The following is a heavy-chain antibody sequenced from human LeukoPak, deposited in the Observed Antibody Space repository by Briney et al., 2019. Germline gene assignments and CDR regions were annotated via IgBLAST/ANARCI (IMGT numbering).Heavy chain of an antibody. CDR1: GFTFSSYE. Sequence: GGSLRLSCAASGFTFSSYEMNWVRQAPGKGLEWVSYISSSGSTIYYADSVKGRFTNSRDNAKNSLYLQMNSLRAEDKAVYYCAELGITMIGGVWGKGTTVTISS. CDR3: AELGITMIGGV. J-gene: IGHJ6*04. V-gene: IGHV3-48*03. D-gene: IGHD3-10*02. CDR2: ISSSGSTI.